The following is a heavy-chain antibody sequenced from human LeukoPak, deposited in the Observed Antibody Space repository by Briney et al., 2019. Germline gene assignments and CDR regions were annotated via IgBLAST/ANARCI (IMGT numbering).Heavy chain of an antibody. V-gene: IGHV4-4*07. CDR1: GGSISSYY. Sequence: SETLSLTCTVSGGSISSYYWSWIRQPAGKGLEWIGRIYTSASTNYNPSLKSRVTISVDTSKNQFSLKLSSVTAADTAVYYCARGCLPIAAAGLDYWGQGTLVTVSS. CDR3: ARGCLPIAAAGLDY. J-gene: IGHJ4*02. CDR2: IYTSAST. D-gene: IGHD6-13*01.